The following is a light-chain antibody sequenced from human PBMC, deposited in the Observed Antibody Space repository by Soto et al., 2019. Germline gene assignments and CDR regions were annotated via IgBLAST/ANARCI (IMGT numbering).Light chain of an antibody. Sequence: EIVLTQSPGTLSLSPGERATLSCRASQSVSSSYFAWYQQKPGQAPRLLIYGAFTRATGIPDRFSGSGSGTDFTLTISRLEPEDFAVYYCQQYYSSAPWTFGQGTKV. CDR1: QSVSSSY. V-gene: IGKV3-20*01. CDR3: QQYYSSAPWT. CDR2: GAF. J-gene: IGKJ1*01.